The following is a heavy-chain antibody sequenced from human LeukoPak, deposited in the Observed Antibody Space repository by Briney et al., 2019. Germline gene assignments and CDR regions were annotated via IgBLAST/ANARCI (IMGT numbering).Heavy chain of an antibody. J-gene: IGHJ4*02. V-gene: IGHV3-30*18. D-gene: IGHD2-21*02. Sequence: GMSLRLSCAASGFTFSTYGMHWVRQAPGKGLEWVAVTSPDGNNNHYVDSVRGRFTIFRDNSKNTLYLQMNNLRSEDTAVYYCAKEYGDFRGFDFWGPGTLVTVSS. CDR1: GFTFSTYG. CDR2: TSPDGNNN. CDR3: AKEYGDFRGFDF.